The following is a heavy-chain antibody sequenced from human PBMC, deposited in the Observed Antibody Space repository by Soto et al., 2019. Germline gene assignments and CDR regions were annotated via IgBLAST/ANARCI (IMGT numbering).Heavy chain of an antibody. D-gene: IGHD5-12*01. CDR2: IYTSGST. CDR1: GGSISSYY. V-gene: IGHV4-4*07. CDR3: ASVGRDGYNWAFDY. Sequence: PSETLSLTCTVSGGSISSYYWSWIRQPAGKGLEWIGRIYTSGSTNYNPSLKSRVTMSVDTSKNQFSLKLSSVTAADTAVYYCASVGRDGYNWAFDYWGQGTLVTVSS. J-gene: IGHJ4*02.